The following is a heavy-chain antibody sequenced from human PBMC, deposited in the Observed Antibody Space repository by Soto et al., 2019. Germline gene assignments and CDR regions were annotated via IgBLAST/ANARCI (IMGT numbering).Heavy chain of an antibody. Sequence: GESLKISCKGSGYSFTSYWIRWVRQMHGNGLEWMGRIDPSDSYTNYSPSFQGHVTISADKSISTAYLQWSSLKASDTAMYYCANTISSRAAAGQYYYYGMDVWGQGTTVTVSS. CDR2: IDPSDSYT. D-gene: IGHD6-13*01. J-gene: IGHJ6*02. CDR1: GYSFTSYW. V-gene: IGHV5-10-1*01. CDR3: ANTISSRAAAGQYYYYGMDV.